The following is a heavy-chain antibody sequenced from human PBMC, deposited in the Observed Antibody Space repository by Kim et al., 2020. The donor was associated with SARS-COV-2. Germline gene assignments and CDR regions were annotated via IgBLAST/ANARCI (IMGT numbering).Heavy chain of an antibody. CDR2: ISAYNGNT. D-gene: IGHD2-21*02. J-gene: IGHJ4*02. Sequence: ASVKVSCKASGYTFTSYGISWVRQAPGQGLEWMGWISAYNGNTNYAQKLQGRVTMTTDTSTSTAYMELRSLRSDDTDVYYCARNVCGGDCYSLDYWGQGTLVTVSS. CDR1: GYTFTSYG. CDR3: ARNVCGGDCYSLDY. V-gene: IGHV1-18*01.